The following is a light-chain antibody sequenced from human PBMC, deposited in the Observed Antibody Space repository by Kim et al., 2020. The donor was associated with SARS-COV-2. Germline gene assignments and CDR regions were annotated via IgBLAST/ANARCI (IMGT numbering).Light chain of an antibody. V-gene: IGKV3-20*01. CDR2: GAS. CDR1: QSVSSSY. J-gene: IGKJ1*01. Sequence: SPGERAPPSRRASQSVSSSYLAWYQQKPGQAPRLLIYGASSRATGIPDRFSGSGSGTDFTLTISRLEPEDFAVYYCQQYGSSPRTFGQGTKVDIK. CDR3: QQYGSSPRT.